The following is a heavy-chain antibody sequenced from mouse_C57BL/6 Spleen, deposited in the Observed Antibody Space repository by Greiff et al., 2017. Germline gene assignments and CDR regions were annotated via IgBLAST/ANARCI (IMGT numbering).Heavy chain of an antibody. Sequence: QVQLQQPGAELVMPGASVKLSCKASGYTFTSYWMHWVKQRPGQGLEWIGEIDPSDSYTNSNPKFSGKSTVTVDKSSSTADMQLSSLRSEDSAVYYCARQTGTGRVDYWGQGTTLTVSS. CDR3: ARQTGTGRVDY. J-gene: IGHJ2*01. CDR1: GYTFTSYW. CDR2: IDPSDSYT. D-gene: IGHD4-1*01. V-gene: IGHV1-69*01.